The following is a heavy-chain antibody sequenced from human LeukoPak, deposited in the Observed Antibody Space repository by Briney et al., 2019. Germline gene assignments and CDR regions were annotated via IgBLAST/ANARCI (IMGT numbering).Heavy chain of an antibody. CDR1: GGSISSSNYY. Sequence: PSETLSLTCTVSGGSISSSNYYWGWIRQPPGKGLEWIGYIYDSGNTNYNPSLKSRVTISVDTSKNQFSLRLRSVIPADTAVYYCARVSAPVTLPHFDFWGQGTLVTVSS. CDR3: ARVSAPVTLPHFDF. J-gene: IGHJ4*02. CDR2: IYDSGNT. V-gene: IGHV4-61*05.